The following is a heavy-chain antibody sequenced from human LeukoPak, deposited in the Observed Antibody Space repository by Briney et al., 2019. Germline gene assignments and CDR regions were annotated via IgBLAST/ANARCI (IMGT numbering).Heavy chain of an antibody. CDR1: GVSISSSNSY. D-gene: IGHD6-6*01. Sequence: SETLSLTCTVSGVSISSSNSYWGWIRQPSGKGLEWIGSIYYSGNTYYNASLKSQVSISIDTSKNQFSLRLTSVTAADTAVYYCARGGAARPDYWGQGTLVTVSS. CDR3: ARGGAARPDY. V-gene: IGHV4-39*01. J-gene: IGHJ4*02. CDR2: IYYSGNT.